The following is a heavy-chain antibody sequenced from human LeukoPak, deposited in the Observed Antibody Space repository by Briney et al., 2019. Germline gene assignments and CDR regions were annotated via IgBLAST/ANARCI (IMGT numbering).Heavy chain of an antibody. Sequence: LSLTCAVYGGSFRGYYWSWIRQPPGKGLEWVGRTRNKANSYTTEYAASVKGRFPISRDDSKNSLSLQMNSLKTEDTAVYYCASLYGSGKRWVDPWGQGTLVTVSS. V-gene: IGHV3-72*01. J-gene: IGHJ5*02. D-gene: IGHD3-10*01. CDR2: TRNKANSYTT. CDR1: GGSFRGYY. CDR3: ASLYGSGKRWVDP.